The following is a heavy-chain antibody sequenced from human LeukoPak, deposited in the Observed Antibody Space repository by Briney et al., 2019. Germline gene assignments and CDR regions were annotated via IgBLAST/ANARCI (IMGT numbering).Heavy chain of an antibody. V-gene: IGHV2-5*01. CDR3: ARSPGVGTGFDY. CDR2: IYWNDDK. D-gene: IGHD1-1*01. CDR1: GFALSTSGVG. J-gene: IGHJ4*02. Sequence: KESGPTLVKPTQTLTLTCTFSGFALSTSGVGLGCIRQPPGKALQWLALIYWNDDKRYSPSLKTRLTITRDTSKNQVVLTVTDMDPVDTATYYCARSPGVGTGFDYWGQGSLVTVSS.